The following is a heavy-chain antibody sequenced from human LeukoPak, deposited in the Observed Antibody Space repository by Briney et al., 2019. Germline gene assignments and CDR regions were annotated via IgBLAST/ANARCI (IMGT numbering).Heavy chain of an antibody. J-gene: IGHJ5*02. V-gene: IGHV1-2*02. D-gene: IGHD3-10*01. CDR1: GYTFTGYY. CDR2: INPNSGGT. CDR3: AAELWRADP. Sequence: ASVKVSCKASGYTFTGYYIHWVRQAPGQGLEWMGWINPNSGGTNYAQKVQGRVTMTRDTSISTAYMELSRLRSDDTAVYYCAAELWRADPWGQGTLVAVSS.